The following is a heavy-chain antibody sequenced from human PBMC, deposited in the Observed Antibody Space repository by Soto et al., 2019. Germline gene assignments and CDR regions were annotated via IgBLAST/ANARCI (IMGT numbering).Heavy chain of an antibody. J-gene: IGHJ4*02. D-gene: IGHD3-3*01. CDR1: GFTFSGYG. CDR2: ISYHGRNK. CDR3: VKDGSLEVPDVPIEEYYFHX. V-gene: IGHV3-30*18. Sequence: GGSLRLSCAASGFTFSGYGMHWVRQAPGKGLEWVCLISYHGRNKYYVYSVKGRFTMSRDDSKNTLYLQMDSVRAEDTAVYYCVKDGSLEVPDVPIEEYYFHXWGQVTLVTVSX.